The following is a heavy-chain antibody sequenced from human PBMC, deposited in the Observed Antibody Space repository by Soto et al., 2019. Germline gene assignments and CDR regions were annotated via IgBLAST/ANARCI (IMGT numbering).Heavy chain of an antibody. CDR3: TTDSYITSIIVRFDY. CDR2: VKSKNNGGTT. CDR1: GFTFSNAW. Sequence: GGSLRLSCAASGFTFSNAWINWVRQAPGKGLEWVGRVKSKNNGGTTDFAAPVKGRFAISRDDSKNMVCLEMNSLQAEDTAMDYCTTDSYITSIIVRFDYWGHGTRVTVSS. D-gene: IGHD3-22*01. V-gene: IGHV3-15*07. J-gene: IGHJ4*01.